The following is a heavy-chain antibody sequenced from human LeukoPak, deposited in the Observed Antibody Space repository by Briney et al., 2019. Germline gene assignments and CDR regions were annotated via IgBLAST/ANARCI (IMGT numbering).Heavy chain of an antibody. J-gene: IGHJ1*01. CDR3: ARGYSTGGFQY. CDR1: GFTFSSYE. V-gene: IGHV3-48*03. D-gene: IGHD6-19*01. CDR2: ISGSGTTT. Sequence: QPGGSLRLSCAASGFTFSSYEMNWVRQAPGKGLEWVSYISGSGTTTYYADSVKGRFTISRDNAKNSLYLQMNSLRAEDTAVYYCARGYSTGGFQYWGQGTLVTVSS.